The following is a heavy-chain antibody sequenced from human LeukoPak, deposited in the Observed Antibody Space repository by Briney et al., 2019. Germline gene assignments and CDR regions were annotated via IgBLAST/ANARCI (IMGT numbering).Heavy chain of an antibody. CDR2: IIPIFGTA. CDR3: AGLVYQYGYENYWYFDL. D-gene: IGHD5-24*01. Sequence: SVKVSCKASGGTFISYTISWVRQAPGQGLEWMGGIIPIFGTANYAQKFQGRVTITADESTSTAYMELSSLRSEDTAVYYWAGLVYQYGYENYWYFDLWGRGTLVTVSS. J-gene: IGHJ2*01. V-gene: IGHV1-69*13. CDR1: GGTFISYT.